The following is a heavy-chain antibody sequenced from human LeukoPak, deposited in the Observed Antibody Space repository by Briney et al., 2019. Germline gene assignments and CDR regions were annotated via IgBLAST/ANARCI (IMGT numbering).Heavy chain of an antibody. CDR1: GFTFSSYG. CDR2: IWYDGSNK. Sequence: GGSLRLSCAASGFTFSSYGMHWVRQAPGKGLEWVAVIWYDGSNKHYADSVKGRFTISRENSKNSLYLQMNSLRGEETAVYYCARTFRLGHIVTTYTLAFDMWGQGTMVTVSS. D-gene: IGHD3-16*01. CDR3: ARTFRLGHIVTTYTLAFDM. V-gene: IGHV3-33*01. J-gene: IGHJ3*02.